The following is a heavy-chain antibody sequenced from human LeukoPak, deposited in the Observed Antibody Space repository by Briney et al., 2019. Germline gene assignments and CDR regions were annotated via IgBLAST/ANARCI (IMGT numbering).Heavy chain of an antibody. J-gene: IGHJ4*02. CDR1: GYTFTGYY. CDR2: INPNSGGT. CDR3: SRGRVWELPVGDFDY. Sequence: ASVKVSCKASGYTFTGYYMHWVRQAPGQGLEWIGWINPNSGGTNYAQKFQGRVTMTRDTSISTAHMELSRLRSDDTAVYYCSRGRVWELPVGDFDYWGQGTLVTVSS. D-gene: IGHD1-26*01. V-gene: IGHV1-2*02.